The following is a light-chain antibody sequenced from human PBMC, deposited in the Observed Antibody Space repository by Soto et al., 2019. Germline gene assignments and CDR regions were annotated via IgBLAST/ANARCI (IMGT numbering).Light chain of an antibody. CDR2: DAS. V-gene: IGKV3-11*01. Sequence: EIVLTQAPATLSLSPGERATLSCRASQSVSSYLAWYQQKPGQAPRLLIYDASNRATGIPARFSGSGSGTDFTLTISSLEPEDFALYYCQQRSNWPPTFGGGNNVDIK. CDR3: QQRSNWPPT. CDR1: QSVSSY. J-gene: IGKJ4*01.